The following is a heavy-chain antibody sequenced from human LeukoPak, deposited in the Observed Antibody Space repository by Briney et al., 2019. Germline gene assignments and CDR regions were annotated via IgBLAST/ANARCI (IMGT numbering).Heavy chain of an antibody. J-gene: IGHJ4*02. CDR1: RGSISGHY. D-gene: IGHD1-26*01. CDR2: IYYSGST. V-gene: IGHV4-59*08. CDR3: ARHRGSAVGATDFDY. Sequence: SETLSLTCTVSRGSISGHYWSWIRQSPGKGLEWIGNIYYSGSTNYNPSLKSRVTISVDTSKNQFSLKLSSVTTADTAVYYCARHRGSAVGATDFDYWGQGTLVTVSS.